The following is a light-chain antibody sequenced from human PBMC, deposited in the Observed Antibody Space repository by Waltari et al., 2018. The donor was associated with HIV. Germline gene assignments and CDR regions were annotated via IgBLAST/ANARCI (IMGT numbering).Light chain of an antibody. V-gene: IGLV2-11*01. Sequence: QSALTQPRSVSGSPGQSVTISCTGTSSDVGAYNYVSWYQQHPGRAPKLMIYDVSQRAPRVPDRFSGSKSGNTASLTISGLQAEDEADYYCCSYAGSYTFYVFGTGTKVTVL. CDR3: CSYAGSYTFYV. CDR1: SSDVGAYNY. CDR2: DVS. J-gene: IGLJ1*01.